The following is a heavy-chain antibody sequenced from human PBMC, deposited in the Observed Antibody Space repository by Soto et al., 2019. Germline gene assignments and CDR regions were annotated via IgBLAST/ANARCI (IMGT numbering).Heavy chain of an antibody. V-gene: IGHV3-23*01. Sequence: GGSLRLSCAASGFTFSSYAMSWVRQAPGKGMEWVAAISGSGGSTYYADSVKGRFAISRENSKNTLYLQMNSLRAEDAAVYYCAKDLVGSNADYYDYWGQGTLVTVSS. J-gene: IGHJ4*02. CDR3: AKDLVGSNADYYDY. D-gene: IGHD2-15*01. CDR2: ISGSGGST. CDR1: GFTFSSYA.